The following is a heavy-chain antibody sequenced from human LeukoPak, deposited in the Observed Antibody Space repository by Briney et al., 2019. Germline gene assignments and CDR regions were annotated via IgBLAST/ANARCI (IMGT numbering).Heavy chain of an antibody. CDR2: IKQDGSEQ. Sequence: GGSLRLSCAASGFTFSRNWMSWVRQAPGKGLEWVANIKQDGSEQYYVDSVKGRFTISRDNAKNSLYLQMNSLRAEDTAVYYWARDPSSYYYYGMDVWDQGNTVIV. J-gene: IGHJ6*02. CDR3: ARDPSSYYYYGMDV. V-gene: IGHV3-7*01. CDR1: GFTFSRNW.